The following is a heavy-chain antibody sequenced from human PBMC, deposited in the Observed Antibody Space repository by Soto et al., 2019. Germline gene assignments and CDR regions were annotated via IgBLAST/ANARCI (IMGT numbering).Heavy chain of an antibody. V-gene: IGHV3-48*02. CDR3: ARTGVNVGLDV. Sequence: EVQLVESGGGLVQPGGSLRLSCAASGFTFSAYTMNWVRQAPGKGLQWVSYINSGTNPIYYADSVKGRFTISRDDARNSLYLQMNSLRDEDTAVYYCARTGVNVGLDVWGQGPTVTVSS. J-gene: IGHJ6*02. D-gene: IGHD3-10*01. CDR1: GFTFSAYT. CDR2: INSGTNPI.